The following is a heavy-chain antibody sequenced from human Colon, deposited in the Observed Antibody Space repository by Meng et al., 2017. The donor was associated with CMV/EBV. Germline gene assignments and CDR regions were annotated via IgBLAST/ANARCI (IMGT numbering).Heavy chain of an antibody. CDR2: IYYSGST. J-gene: IGHJ6*02. D-gene: IGHD2-15*01. V-gene: IGHV4-39*07. Sequence: GSLRLSCSVSGGSVSSSSFYWGWIRQSPGKGPEWIGSIYYSGSTFYNPSLKSRLTISVDTSKNQFSLRLSSVTAADTAVYYCAQDQFVKDYNYYGTDVWGQGTTVTVSS. CDR1: GGSVSSSSFY. CDR3: AQDQFVKDYNYYGTDV.